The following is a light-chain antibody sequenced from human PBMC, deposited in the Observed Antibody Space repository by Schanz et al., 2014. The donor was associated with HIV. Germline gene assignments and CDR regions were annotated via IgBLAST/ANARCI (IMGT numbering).Light chain of an antibody. J-gene: IGKJ4*01. CDR2: GAS. CDR1: QSVGSSY. Sequence: EIVLTQSPGTLSLSPGERVTLSCRASQSVGSSYLAWYQQKPGQAPRLLIYGASNRATGVPDRFSGSGSGTDFILTISSLQAEDVAVYYCQQYYSTPLTFGGGTKVDIK. V-gene: IGKV3-20*01. CDR3: QQYYSTPLT.